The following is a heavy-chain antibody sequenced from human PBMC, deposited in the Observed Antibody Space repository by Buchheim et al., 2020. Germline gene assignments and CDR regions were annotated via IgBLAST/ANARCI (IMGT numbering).Heavy chain of an antibody. CDR3: ARKQRRRGSPPLGYCSSTSCHPARQREAIDY. V-gene: IGHV4-34*01. Sequence: QVQLQQWGAGLLKPSETLSLTCAVYGGSFSGYYWSWIRQPPGKGLEWIGEINHSGSTNYNPSLKSRVTISVDTSTNQFSLKLSSVTAADTAVYYCARKQRRRGSPPLGYCSSTSCHPARQREAIDYWGQGTL. J-gene: IGHJ4*02. CDR1: GGSFSGYY. D-gene: IGHD2-2*01. CDR2: INHSGST.